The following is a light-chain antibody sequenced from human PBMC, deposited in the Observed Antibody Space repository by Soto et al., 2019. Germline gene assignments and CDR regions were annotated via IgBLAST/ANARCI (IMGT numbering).Light chain of an antibody. Sequence: ETVMTHSRATLPVSPGERATLSCRASQSVRSNLAWYQQKPGQAPRLLIYGASTRATGVPARFSGSGSGTEWAVTITSLHSEDFAIYYRQEYDNWPRWTVGQGAKVDIK. CDR1: QSVRSN. J-gene: IGKJ1*01. CDR2: GAS. CDR3: QEYDNWPRWT. V-gene: IGKV3-15*01.